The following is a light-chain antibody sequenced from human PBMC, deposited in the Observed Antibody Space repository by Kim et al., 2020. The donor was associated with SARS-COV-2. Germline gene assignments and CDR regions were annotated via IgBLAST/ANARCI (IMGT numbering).Light chain of an antibody. CDR3: QHYIRFPYT. Sequence: SASVGDRVTITCRASESIGNWLAWYQQKPGKAPKLLIYLASTLESGVPSRFRGSGSGTEFTLTITSLQPDDFATYYCQHYIRFPYTFGPGPKPEI. V-gene: IGKV1-5*03. CDR1: ESIGNW. J-gene: IGKJ2*01. CDR2: LAS.